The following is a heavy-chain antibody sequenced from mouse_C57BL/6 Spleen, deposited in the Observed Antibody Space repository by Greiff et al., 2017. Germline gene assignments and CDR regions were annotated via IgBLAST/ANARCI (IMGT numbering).Heavy chain of an antibody. D-gene: IGHD2-4*01. CDR2: ILPGSGST. CDR1: GYTFTGYW. CDR3: AGFRDCDGAWFGY. Sequence: QVQLQQSGAELMKPGASVKLSCKATGYTFTGYWIEWVKQRPGHGLEWIGEILPGSGSTNYNEKFKGKATFTADTSSNTAYRKLSSLTTGDSAIYYCAGFRDCDGAWFGYWGQGTLVTVSA. J-gene: IGHJ3*01. V-gene: IGHV1-9*01.